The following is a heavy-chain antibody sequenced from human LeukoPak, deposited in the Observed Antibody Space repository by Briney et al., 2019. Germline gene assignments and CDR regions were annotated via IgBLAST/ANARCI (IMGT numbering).Heavy chain of an antibody. V-gene: IGHV4-59*01. D-gene: IGHD1-26*01. CDR2: IYYSGST. CDR1: GGSISSYY. J-gene: IGHJ5*02. Sequence: SETLSLTCTVSGGSISSYYWSWIRQSPGKGLEWIGYIYYSGSTNYNPSLKSRVTISVDTSKNQFSLKLSSVTAADTAVYYCARVRGIVGATGVAWFDPWGQGTLVTVSS. CDR3: ARVRGIVGATGVAWFDP.